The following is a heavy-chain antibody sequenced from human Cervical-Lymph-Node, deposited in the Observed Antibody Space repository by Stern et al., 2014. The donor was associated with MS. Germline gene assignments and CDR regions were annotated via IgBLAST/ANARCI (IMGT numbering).Heavy chain of an antibody. V-gene: IGHV5-51*03. CDR3: ARHFASGHNGHDWHFDV. CDR1: EDSFTNYW. J-gene: IGHJ4*02. D-gene: IGHD5-12*01. CDR2: IYPGDSDV. Sequence: MQLVQSGAETRKPGESLKIACSGSEDSFTNYWIAWVRQMPGKGLEWMGIIYPGDSDVIYSPSFQGQVTFSADRSPNTAYLQWSRLKVSDSAVYYCARHFASGHNGHDWHFDVWGQGTLVTVSS.